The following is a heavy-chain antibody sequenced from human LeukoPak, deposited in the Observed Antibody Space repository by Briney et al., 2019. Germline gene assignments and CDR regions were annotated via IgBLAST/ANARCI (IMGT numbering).Heavy chain of an antibody. Sequence: GGSLRLPCAASGFTFSSHAMSWVRQAPGKGLEWVPGISGSGGSTYYADSVKGRFTISRDSAKNSLYLQMNSLRDEDTAVYYCARAYYGLGSYYDYWGQGTLVTVSS. CDR3: ARAYYGLGSYYDY. CDR1: GFTFSSHA. D-gene: IGHD3-10*01. J-gene: IGHJ4*02. CDR2: ISGSGGST. V-gene: IGHV3-23*01.